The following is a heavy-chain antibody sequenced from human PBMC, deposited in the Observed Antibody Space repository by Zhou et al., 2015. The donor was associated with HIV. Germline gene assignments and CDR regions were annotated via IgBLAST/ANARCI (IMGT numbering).Heavy chain of an antibody. V-gene: IGHV1-18*01. CDR2: VSGNNDDA. J-gene: IGHJ4*02. D-gene: IGHD3-22*01. CDR1: GYSFTTYG. Sequence: QVQLVQSGVEVKKPGASVKVSCKASGYSFTTYGISWVRQAPGQGLEWMGWVSGNNDDANYADNFEGRLTMTADTSTSTAYMELRSLRSDDTAVYYCASGGHSSGFDYWGQGTLVTVSS. CDR3: ASGGHSSGFDY.